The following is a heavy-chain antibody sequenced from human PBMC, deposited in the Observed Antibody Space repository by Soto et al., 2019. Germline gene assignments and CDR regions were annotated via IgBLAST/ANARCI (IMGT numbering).Heavy chain of an antibody. Sequence: GGSLRLSCAASGFTFSSYGMHWVRQAPGKGLEWVAVIWYDGSNKYYADSVKGRFTISRDNSKNTLYLQMNSLRAEDTAVYYCARELSTANVRYYYYYGTDVWGQGTTVTVSS. J-gene: IGHJ6*02. CDR2: IWYDGSNK. D-gene: IGHD5-18*01. CDR1: GFTFSSYG. CDR3: ARELSTANVRYYYYYGTDV. V-gene: IGHV3-33*01.